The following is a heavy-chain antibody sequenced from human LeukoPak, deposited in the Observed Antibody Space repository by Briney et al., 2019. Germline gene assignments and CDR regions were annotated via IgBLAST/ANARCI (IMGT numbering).Heavy chain of an antibody. Sequence: ASVKFSCKASGYTFIGYYMHWVRQALGQGLEWMGWINPNSGGTNYAQKFQGRVTMTRDTSISTAYMELSRLRSDDAAVYYCARVGGAGSPDYYYYMDVWGKGTTVTVSS. D-gene: IGHD2-21*01. CDR2: INPNSGGT. CDR3: ARVGGAGSPDYYYYMDV. CDR1: GYTFIGYY. J-gene: IGHJ6*03. V-gene: IGHV1-2*02.